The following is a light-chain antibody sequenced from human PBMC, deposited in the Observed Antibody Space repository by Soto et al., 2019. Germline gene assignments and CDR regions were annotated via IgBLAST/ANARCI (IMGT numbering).Light chain of an antibody. CDR3: QHYADSPPVFT. CDR1: RCVSNSY. V-gene: IGKV3-20*01. Sequence: DIVLTQSPGTLSLSPGDRATLSCRTSRCVSNSYVAWYQQRPGQVPRLLIYPASSRATETPDRFSGSGSGTDFTLTISSLEPEDFAVYYCQHYADSPPVFTFGPGTKVEI. J-gene: IGKJ3*01. CDR2: PAS.